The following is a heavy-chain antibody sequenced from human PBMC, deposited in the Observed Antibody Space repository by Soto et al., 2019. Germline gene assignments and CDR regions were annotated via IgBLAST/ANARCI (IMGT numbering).Heavy chain of an antibody. CDR3: ARLAGYCSGTSCYGYYGMDV. D-gene: IGHD2-2*01. CDR2: FHYSGRT. V-gene: IGHV4-39*01. Sequence: SETLSLTCTVSGGSISSGGYYWSWIRQHPGKGLEWIGTFHYSGRTYYSPSLESRVTISVDTSKNQFSLKVSSVTAADTAVFYCARLAGYCSGTSCYGYYGMDVWGQGTTVTVSS. J-gene: IGHJ6*02. CDR1: GGSISSGGYY.